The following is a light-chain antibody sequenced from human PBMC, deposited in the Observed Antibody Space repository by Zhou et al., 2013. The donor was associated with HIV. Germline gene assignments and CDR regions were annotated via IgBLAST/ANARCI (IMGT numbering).Light chain of an antibody. V-gene: IGKV2-28*01. CDR3: MQALQTPYT. J-gene: IGKJ2*01. Sequence: DIVMTQSPLSLPVTPGEPASISCRSSQSLLHSNGYNYLDWYRQKPGQSPQLLIYLGSNRASGIPDRFSGSGSGTDFTLKISRVEPEDAGVYYCMQALQTPYTFGQGTKLEIK. CDR2: LGS. CDR1: QSLLHSNGYNY.